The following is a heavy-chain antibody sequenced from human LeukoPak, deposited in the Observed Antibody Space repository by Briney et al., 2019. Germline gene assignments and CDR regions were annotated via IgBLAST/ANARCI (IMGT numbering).Heavy chain of an antibody. D-gene: IGHD4-17*01. Sequence: GGSLRLSCAASGFTFNNYAMSSVRQAPGKGLDWVSAISGSGGSTYYADSVKGRFAISRDNSKNTLYLQMNSLRAEDTAIYYCAKDATVTTTGNAFDIWGQGTMVTVSS. CDR1: GFTFNNYA. CDR2: ISGSGGST. V-gene: IGHV3-23*01. J-gene: IGHJ3*02. CDR3: AKDATVTTTGNAFDI.